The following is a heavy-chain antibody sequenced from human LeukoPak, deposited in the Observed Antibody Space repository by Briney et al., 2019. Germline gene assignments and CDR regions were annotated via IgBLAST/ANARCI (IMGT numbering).Heavy chain of an antibody. D-gene: IGHD6-19*01. Sequence: GGSLRLSCAASGFTFSSYAMSWVRQAPGKGLEWVSAISGSGGSAYYADSVKGRCTISRDNSKNPLYLQMNSLRAEDTAVYYCAKTIAVAVYYFDYWGQGTLVTVSS. CDR3: AKTIAVAVYYFDY. CDR1: GFTFSSYA. J-gene: IGHJ4*02. CDR2: ISGSGGSA. V-gene: IGHV3-23*01.